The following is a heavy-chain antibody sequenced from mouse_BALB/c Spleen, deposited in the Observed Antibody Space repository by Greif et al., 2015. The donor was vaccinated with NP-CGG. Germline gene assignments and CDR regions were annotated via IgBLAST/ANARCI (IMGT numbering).Heavy chain of an antibody. J-gene: IGHJ4*01. CDR2: LSSGGSCP. CDR1: GFTFSSYT. CDR3: TREGGDDMYDNNEAMDY. V-gene: IGHV5-6-4*01. Sequence: EVQLVESGGGLVKPGGTLKLSCAASGFTFSSYTMSWVRQTPEKRLEWIATLSSGGSCPYYPDSVKGRFTISRGNAKNTRELQMSSLMSEDTAMYYGTREGGDDMYDNNEAMDYWGQGTSVTGS. D-gene: IGHD2-14*01.